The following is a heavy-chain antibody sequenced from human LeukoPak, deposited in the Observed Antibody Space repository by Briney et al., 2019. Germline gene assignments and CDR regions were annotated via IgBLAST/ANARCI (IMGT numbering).Heavy chain of an antibody. CDR1: GGSISSSSYY. CDR3: ARISSIYGSGSTY. V-gene: IGHV4-39*01. Sequence: SETLSLTCTVSGGSISSSSYYWGWIRQPPGKGLEWIGSIYYSGSTYYSPSLKSRVTISVDTSKNQFSLKLSSVTAADTAVYYCARISSIYGSGSTYWGQGTLVTVSS. D-gene: IGHD3-10*01. CDR2: IYYSGST. J-gene: IGHJ4*02.